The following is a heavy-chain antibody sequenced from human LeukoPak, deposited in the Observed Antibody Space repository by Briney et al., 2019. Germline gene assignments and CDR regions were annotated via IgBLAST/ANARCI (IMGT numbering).Heavy chain of an antibody. CDR1: GFTFSSYS. CDR2: ISSSSSYI. D-gene: IGHD5-18*01. Sequence: GGSLRLSCAASGFTFSSYSMNWVRQAPGKGLEWVSSISSSSSYIYYADSVKGRFTISRDNAKNSLYLQMNSLRAEDTAVYYCARVLRGYSSGPNWYFDLWGRGTLVTVSS. V-gene: IGHV3-21*04. J-gene: IGHJ2*01. CDR3: ARVLRGYSSGPNWYFDL.